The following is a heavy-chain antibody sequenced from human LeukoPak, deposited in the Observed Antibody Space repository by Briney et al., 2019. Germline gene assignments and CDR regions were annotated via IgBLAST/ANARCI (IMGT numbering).Heavy chain of an antibody. CDR2: IYSSGST. J-gene: IGHJ5*02. D-gene: IGHD3-3*01. CDR1: GGSISGYY. CDR3: ARGWGYYDFWSGYYPT. V-gene: IGHV4-4*07. Sequence: SEIVSLTCTVSGGSISGYYWSWIRQPAGKGLEWIGRIYSSGSTNYNPSLKSRVTISVDTTKNQFSLKLSSVTAADTAVYYCARGWGYYDFWSGYYPTWGQGTLVTVSS.